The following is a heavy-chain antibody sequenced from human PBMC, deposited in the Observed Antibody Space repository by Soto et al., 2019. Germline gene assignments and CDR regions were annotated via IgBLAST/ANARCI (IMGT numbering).Heavy chain of an antibody. V-gene: IGHV3-23*01. J-gene: IGHJ4*02. CDR2: ISGSGGST. D-gene: IGHD6-6*01. CDR1: GFTFSSYA. CDR3: AKDSPKYSSSSRYGY. Sequence: GGSLRLSCAASGFTFSSYAMSWVRQAPGKGLEWVSAISGSGGSTYYADSVKGRFTISRDNSKNRLYLQMNSLRAEDTAVYYCAKDSPKYSSSSRYGYWGQGTLVTVSS.